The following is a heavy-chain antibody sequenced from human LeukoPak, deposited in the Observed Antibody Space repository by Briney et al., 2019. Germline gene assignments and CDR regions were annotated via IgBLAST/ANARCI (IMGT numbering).Heavy chain of an antibody. CDR3: AKDWGTWIQLWLGYYFDY. CDR1: GFTFSSYS. Sequence: GGSLRLSCAASGFTFSSYSMNWVRQAPGKGLEWVAVISYDGSNKYYADSVKGRFTISRDNSKNTLYLQMNSLRAEDTAVYYCAKDWGTWIQLWLGYYFDYWGQGTLVTVSS. CDR2: ISYDGSNK. D-gene: IGHD5-18*01. J-gene: IGHJ4*02. V-gene: IGHV3-30*18.